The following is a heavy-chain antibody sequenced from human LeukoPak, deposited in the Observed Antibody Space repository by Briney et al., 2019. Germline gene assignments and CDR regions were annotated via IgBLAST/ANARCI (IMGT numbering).Heavy chain of an antibody. J-gene: IGHJ4*02. Sequence: ASVKVSCKASGYTFTSYGLNWVRQAPGQGLEWMGWISAYNGNTDYAQKLQDRVTMTTDTSTSTAYLELRSLRSDDTAVYYCARGATGYCSGGSCYVDYWGQGTLVTVSS. CDR3: ARGATGYCSGGSCYVDY. CDR1: GYTFTSYG. CDR2: ISAYNGNT. V-gene: IGHV1-18*01. D-gene: IGHD2-15*01.